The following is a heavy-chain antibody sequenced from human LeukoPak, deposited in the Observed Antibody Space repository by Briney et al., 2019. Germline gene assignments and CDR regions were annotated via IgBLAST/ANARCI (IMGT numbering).Heavy chain of an antibody. CDR2: IYYSGST. CDR1: GGSISSGDYY. D-gene: IGHD3-22*01. Sequence: PSETLSLTCTVSGGSISSGDYYWSWIRQPPGKGLEWIGYIYYSGSTYCNPSLKSRVTISVDTSKNQFSLKLSSVTAADTAVYYCARDTAYYYDSSGYYPYFDYWGQGTLVTVSS. V-gene: IGHV4-30-4*01. CDR3: ARDTAYYYDSSGYYPYFDY. J-gene: IGHJ4*02.